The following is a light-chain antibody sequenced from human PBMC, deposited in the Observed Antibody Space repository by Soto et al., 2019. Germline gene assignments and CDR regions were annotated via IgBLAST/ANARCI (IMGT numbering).Light chain of an antibody. V-gene: IGKV3-20*01. CDR1: QRVSSIY. CDR2: GAS. Sequence: ESVLTQSPGTLSLSPGERATLSCRASQRVSSIYLAWYQHKPGQAPRLLIYGASSRATGIPDRFSGSGSGTDFTLTINRLEPEDFAVYYCQQYSGSPWTFGQGTKVEIK. J-gene: IGKJ1*01. CDR3: QQYSGSPWT.